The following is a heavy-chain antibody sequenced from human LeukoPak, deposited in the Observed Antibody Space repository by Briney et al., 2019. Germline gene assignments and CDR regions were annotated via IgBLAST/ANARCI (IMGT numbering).Heavy chain of an antibody. CDR1: GYTFTGYY. CDR3: ARDGLSYTNPNNWFDP. V-gene: IGHV1-2*02. D-gene: IGHD2-2*02. Sequence: ASVKVSCTASGYTFTGYYMHWVRQAPGQGLEWMGWINPNSGGTNYAQKFQGRVTMTRDTSISTAYMELSRLRSDDTAVYYCARDGLSYTNPNNWFDPWGQGTLVTVSS. CDR2: INPNSGGT. J-gene: IGHJ5*02.